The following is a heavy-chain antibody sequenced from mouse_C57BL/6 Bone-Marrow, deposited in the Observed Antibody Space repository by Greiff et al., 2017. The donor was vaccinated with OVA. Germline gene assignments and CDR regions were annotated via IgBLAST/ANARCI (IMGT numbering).Heavy chain of an antibody. Sequence: EVQVVESGGGLVKPGGSLKLSCAASGFTFSDYGMRWVRQAPEKGLEWVAYISSGSSTIYYADTVKGRFTISRDNAKNTLFLQMTSLRSEDTAMYYCAKGGYSNYNYAMDYWGQGTSVTVSS. CDR1: GFTFSDYG. V-gene: IGHV5-17*01. D-gene: IGHD2-5*01. J-gene: IGHJ4*01. CDR2: ISSGSSTI. CDR3: AKGGYSNYNYAMDY.